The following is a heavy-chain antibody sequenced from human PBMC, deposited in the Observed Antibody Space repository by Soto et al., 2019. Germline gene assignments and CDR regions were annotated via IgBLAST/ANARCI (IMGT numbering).Heavy chain of an antibody. V-gene: IGHV1-3*01. J-gene: IGHJ4*02. D-gene: IGHD2-21*02. CDR1: GYTFTSYA. Sequence: QVQLVQSGAEVKKPGASVKVSCMASGYTFTSYAMHWVRQAPRQRLEWMGWINAGNGNTKYSQKFQGRVTITRDTSASTAYMELSSLRSEDTAVYYCARSIVVVTAADYWGQGTLVTVSS. CDR2: INAGNGNT. CDR3: ARSIVVVTAADY.